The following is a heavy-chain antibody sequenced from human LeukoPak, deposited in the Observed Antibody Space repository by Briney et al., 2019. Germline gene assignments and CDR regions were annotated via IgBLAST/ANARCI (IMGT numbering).Heavy chain of an antibody. CDR3: ARYDSSGYWFDY. V-gene: IGHV2-70*04. CDR1: GFSLSTSGMR. D-gene: IGHD3-22*01. J-gene: IGHJ4*02. Sequence: SGPALVKPTQTLTLTCTFSGFSLSTSGMRVSWIRQPPGKALEWLARIDWDDDKFYSTSLRTRLTISKDTSKNQVVLTMTNVDPVDTATYYCARYDSSGYWFDYWGQGTLVTVSS. CDR2: IDWDDDK.